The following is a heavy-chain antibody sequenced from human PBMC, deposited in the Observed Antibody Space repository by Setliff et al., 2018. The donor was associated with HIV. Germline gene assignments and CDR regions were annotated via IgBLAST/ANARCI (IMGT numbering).Heavy chain of an antibody. Sequence: SGESLKISCAASGFTFSSYAMHWVRQAPGKGLEWVAVISYDGSNKYYADSVKGRFTISRDNSKNTLYLQMNSLRAEDTAVYYCALGGYGIAAAGTIYYYYGLDVWGQGTTVTVSS. CDR3: ALGGYGIAAAGTIYYYYGLDV. CDR2: ISYDGSNK. D-gene: IGHD6-13*01. V-gene: IGHV3-30-3*01. J-gene: IGHJ6*02. CDR1: GFTFSSYA.